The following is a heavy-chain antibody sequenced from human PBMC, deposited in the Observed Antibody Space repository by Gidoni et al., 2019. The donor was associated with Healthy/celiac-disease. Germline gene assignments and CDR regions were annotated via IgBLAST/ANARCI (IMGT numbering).Heavy chain of an antibody. Sequence: VQLVQSGSALKKPEASVKVSCKASGYTFTSYAMNWVRQAPGQGLEWMGWINTNTGNPTYAQGFTGRFVFSLDTSVSTAYLQISSLKAEDTAVYYCARDAPDNWNDALYYYYYMDVWGKGTTVTVSS. CDR3: ARDAPDNWNDALYYYYYMDV. D-gene: IGHD1-20*01. CDR2: INTNTGNP. J-gene: IGHJ6*03. CDR1: GYTFTSYA. V-gene: IGHV7-4-1*02.